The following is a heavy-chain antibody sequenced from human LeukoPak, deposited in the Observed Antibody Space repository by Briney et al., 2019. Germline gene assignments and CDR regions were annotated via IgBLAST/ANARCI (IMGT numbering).Heavy chain of an antibody. CDR2: ITSDGSSS. V-gene: IGHV3-74*01. J-gene: IGHJ4*02. Sequence: PGGSLRLSCAASGFTFSSYFWMHWVRQAPGKGLVWVSRITSDGSSSTYADSVKGRFTISRDNAKNSLYLQMNTLRAEDTAVYYCVRDLDLGGYSSFEYWGQGTLVTVSS. D-gene: IGHD4-23*01. CDR1: GFTFSSYFW. CDR3: VRDLDLGGYSSFEY.